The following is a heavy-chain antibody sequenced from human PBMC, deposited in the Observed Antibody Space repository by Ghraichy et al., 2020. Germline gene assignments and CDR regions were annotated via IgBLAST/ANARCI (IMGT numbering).Heavy chain of an antibody. D-gene: IGHD3-3*01. CDR2: ITSSSRTK. CDR1: GFSFSGYS. Sequence: LSLTCVGSGFSFSGYSMNWVRQSPGKGLEWVSYITSSSRTKSYADSVKGRFTISRDNAQNSLYLQMNSLRDEDTAVYYCARGSRVVRFNYYDGMDVWGQGTTVTVS. CDR3: ARGSRVVRFNYYDGMDV. V-gene: IGHV3-48*02. J-gene: IGHJ6*02.